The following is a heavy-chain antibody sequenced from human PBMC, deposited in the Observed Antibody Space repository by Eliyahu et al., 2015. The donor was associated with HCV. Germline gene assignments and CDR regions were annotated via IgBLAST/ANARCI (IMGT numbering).Heavy chain of an antibody. Sequence: EVQLVESGGGLVQPGGSLRLSCAASGFTVSSNYMXWVRQAPGKGLEXVSVIYSGGNTYYADSVKGRFTISRDNSKNTLYLQMNSLRAEDTAVYYCARNIVGATTPHFDYWGQGTLVTVSS. D-gene: IGHD1-26*01. CDR3: ARNIVGATTPHFDY. CDR1: GFTVSSNY. V-gene: IGHV3-66*02. CDR2: IYSGGNT. J-gene: IGHJ4*02.